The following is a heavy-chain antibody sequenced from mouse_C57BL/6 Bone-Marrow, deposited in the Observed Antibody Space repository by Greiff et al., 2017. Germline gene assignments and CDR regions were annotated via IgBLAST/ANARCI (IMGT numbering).Heavy chain of an antibody. CDR1: GYTFTSYW. CDR3: ARGYDYDVGY. CDR2: IDPSDSET. D-gene: IGHD2-4*01. V-gene: IGHV1-52*01. Sequence: QVQLQQPGAELVRPGSSVKLSCKASGYTFTSYWMHWVKQRPIQGLEWIGNIDPSDSETHYNQKFKDKATLTVDKSSSTAYMQLSSLTSEDSAVYDCARGYDYDVGYWGQGTTLTVSS. J-gene: IGHJ2*01.